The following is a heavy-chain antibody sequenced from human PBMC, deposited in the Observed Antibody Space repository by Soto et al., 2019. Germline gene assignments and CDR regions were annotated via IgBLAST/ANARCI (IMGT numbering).Heavy chain of an antibody. CDR3: ARAGYSSSWAGMYWVDP. CDR1: GGTFSSYA. Sequence: SVKVSCKASGGTFSSYAISWVRQAPGQGLEWMGGIIPIFGTANYAQKFQGRVTITADESTSTAYMELSSLRSEDTAVYYCARAGYSSSWAGMYWVDPWGQGTLVTVSS. V-gene: IGHV1-69*13. J-gene: IGHJ5*02. D-gene: IGHD6-13*01. CDR2: IIPIFGTA.